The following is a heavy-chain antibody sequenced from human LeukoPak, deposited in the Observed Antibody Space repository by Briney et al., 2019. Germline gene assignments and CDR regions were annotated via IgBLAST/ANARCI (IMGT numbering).Heavy chain of an antibody. V-gene: IGHV3-48*01. Sequence: GGSLRLSCAASGFTFSSYSMNWVRQAPGKGLGWVSYISSSSSTIHYADSVKGRFTISRDNAKNSLYLQMNSLRAEDTAVYYCSRGTYYYDSSGYYYWGQGTLVTVSS. CDR3: SRGTYYYDSSGYYY. CDR1: GFTFSSYS. D-gene: IGHD3-22*01. CDR2: ISSSSSTI. J-gene: IGHJ4*02.